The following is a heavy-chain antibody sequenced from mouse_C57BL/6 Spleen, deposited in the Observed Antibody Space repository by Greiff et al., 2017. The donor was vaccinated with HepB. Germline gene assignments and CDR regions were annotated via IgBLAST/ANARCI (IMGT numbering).Heavy chain of an antibody. J-gene: IGHJ2*01. CDR1: GYTFTSYW. CDR3: ARGSYDGYYIDY. V-gene: IGHV1-64*01. CDR2: IHPNSGST. Sequence: VQLQQPGAELVKPGASVKLSCKASGYTFTSYWMHWVKQRPGHGLEWIGMIHPNSGSTNYNEKFKSKATLTVDKSSSTAYMQLSSLTSEDSAVYYCARGSYDGYYIDYWGQGTTLTVSS. D-gene: IGHD2-3*01.